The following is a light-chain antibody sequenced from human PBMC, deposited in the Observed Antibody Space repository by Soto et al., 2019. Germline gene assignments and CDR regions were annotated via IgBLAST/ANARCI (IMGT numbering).Light chain of an antibody. CDR3: QQSYSTPLT. J-gene: IGKJ3*01. CDR1: QSISSY. Sequence: DIQMTQSPSSLSASVGARVTITCRASQSISSYLNWYQQKPRKATKTQIYAASSLQSGVPSRFSGSGSVTDFTLPISTLQPEDFATYYCQQSYSTPLTFGPGTKVEIK. V-gene: IGKV1-39*01. CDR2: AAS.